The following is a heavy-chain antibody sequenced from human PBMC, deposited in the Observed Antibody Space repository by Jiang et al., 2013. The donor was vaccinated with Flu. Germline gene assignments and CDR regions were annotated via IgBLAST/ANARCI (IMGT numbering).Heavy chain of an antibody. J-gene: IGHJ4*02. D-gene: IGHD6-19*01. Sequence: GAEVKKPGASVKVSCKASGYTFTSYAMHWVRQAPGQRLEWMGWINAGNGNTKYSQKFQGRVTITRDTSASTAYMELSSLRSEDTAVYYCARGMGIAVAGTNYWGQGTLVTVSS. CDR2: INAGNGNT. CDR3: ARGMGIAVAGTNY. V-gene: IGHV1-3*01. CDR1: GYTFTSYA.